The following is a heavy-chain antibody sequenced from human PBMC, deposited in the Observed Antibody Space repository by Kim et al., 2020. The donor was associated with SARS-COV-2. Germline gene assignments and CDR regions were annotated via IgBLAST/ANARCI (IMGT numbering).Heavy chain of an antibody. V-gene: IGHV3-7*01. D-gene: IGHD3-10*01. Sequence: GGSLRLSCVTSGFTFSNYWMNWVRQAPGKGLEWVANIKQDGIEKYYVESVKGRFTVSRDNAKKSLFLQLSSLRGEDTAVYYCAKGGRTWFAFDSWGQGSLVTVSS. CDR2: IKQDGIEK. CDR3: AKGGRTWFAFDS. J-gene: IGHJ4*02. CDR1: GFTFSNYW.